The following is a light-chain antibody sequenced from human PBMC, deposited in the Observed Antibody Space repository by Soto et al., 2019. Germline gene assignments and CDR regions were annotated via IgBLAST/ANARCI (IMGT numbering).Light chain of an antibody. J-gene: IGKJ1*01. CDR1: QTISNW. CDR2: DAS. Sequence: DIQMTQSPSTLSASVGDRVTITCRASQTISNWLAWYQQKPGKAPKLLIYDASSLEGGVPSRFSGSGSGTEFTLTLSSLQPDDFATYYCQQYYSYWPFGQGTKVDIK. CDR3: QQYYSYWP. V-gene: IGKV1-5*01.